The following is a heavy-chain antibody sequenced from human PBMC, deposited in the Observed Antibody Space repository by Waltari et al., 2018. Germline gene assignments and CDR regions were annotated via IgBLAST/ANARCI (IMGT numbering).Heavy chain of an antibody. CDR2: IKQDGSEK. V-gene: IGHV3-7*01. D-gene: IGHD6-19*01. CDR3: AREAVAGNIPFDYFDY. Sequence: EVQLVESGGGLVQPGGSLRLSCAASGFTFSSYWMSWVRQAPGKGLEWVANIKQDGSEKYDVDRGKGRFTIARDNAKNSLYLQMNSLRAEDMAVYYCAREAVAGNIPFDYFDYWGQGTLVTVSS. CDR1: GFTFSSYW. J-gene: IGHJ4*02.